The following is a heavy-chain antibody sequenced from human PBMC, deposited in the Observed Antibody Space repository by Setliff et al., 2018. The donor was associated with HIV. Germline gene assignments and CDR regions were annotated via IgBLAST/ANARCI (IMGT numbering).Heavy chain of an antibody. J-gene: IGHJ3*02. Sequence: ASVKVSCKASGGTFSSYAINWVRQAPGQGLEWMGGIIPMFGTRNYAQKFQGRVTITTDESTSTAYMELSSLRSGDTALYYCARGQSQGYAYSGSYGAFDIWGQGTMVTVSS. D-gene: IGHD1-26*01. CDR3: ARGQSQGYAYSGSYGAFDI. CDR2: IIPMFGTR. CDR1: GGTFSSYA. V-gene: IGHV1-69*05.